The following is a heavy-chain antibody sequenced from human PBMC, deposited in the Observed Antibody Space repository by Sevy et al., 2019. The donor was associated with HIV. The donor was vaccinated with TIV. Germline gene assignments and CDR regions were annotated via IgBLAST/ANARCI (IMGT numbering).Heavy chain of an antibody. CDR1: GGSISGYY. CDR2: IYNVGDT. Sequence: SETLSLTCTVSGGSISGYYWSWIRQSPGKGLEWIGYIYNVGDTRYNPSLKSRVTISMATSKNQFSLHLNSVTAADTAVYYCARRVPALAGNWFYPWGQGTLVTVSS. J-gene: IGHJ5*02. CDR3: ARRVPALAGNWFYP. V-gene: IGHV4-59*01.